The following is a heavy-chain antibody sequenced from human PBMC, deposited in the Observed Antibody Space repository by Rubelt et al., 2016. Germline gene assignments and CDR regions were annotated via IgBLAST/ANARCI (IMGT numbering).Heavy chain of an antibody. J-gene: IGHJ4*02. V-gene: IGHV3-53*01. CDR2: IYRGGST. Sequence: EVQLVESGGGLVQPGGSLRLSCAASGFSVSRSYMYWVRQAPGKGLEWVSVIYRGGSTYYADSVKGRFTISRDDSKNTRYFQTNSLRAEETAVYYCVRDSSGYLGPVDYWGQGTLVTVSS. D-gene: IGHD3-22*01. CDR1: GFSVSRSY. CDR3: VRDSSGYLGPVDY.